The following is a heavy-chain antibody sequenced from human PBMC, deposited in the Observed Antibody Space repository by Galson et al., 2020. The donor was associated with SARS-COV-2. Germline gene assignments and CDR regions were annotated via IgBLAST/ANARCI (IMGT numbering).Heavy chain of an antibody. CDR2: IYYSGNI. Sequence: SETLSLTCTVSGGSISGYYWSWIRQPPGKGLEWIGYIYYSGNINYNPSLRSRVTISVDTSKNQLPLKLSSVTAADTAVYYCARVAGANYDILTGYIRFDPWGQGTLVTVSS. CDR3: ARVAGANYDILTGYIRFDP. D-gene: IGHD3-9*01. CDR1: GGSISGYY. V-gene: IGHV4-59*01. J-gene: IGHJ5*02.